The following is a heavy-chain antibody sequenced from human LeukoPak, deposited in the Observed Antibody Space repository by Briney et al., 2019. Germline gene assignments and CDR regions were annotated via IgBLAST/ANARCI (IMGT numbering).Heavy chain of an antibody. CDR1: GFTFSDAY. J-gene: IGHJ4*01. Sequence: GGSLRLSCAASGFTFSDAYMSWVRQASGKGLEWVGRIKSKTDGGTADYAAPVKGRFTISRDDSKNTLYLQMNSLKTEDTAVYYCTTEAPYYDILTGYISLDYWX. CDR2: IKSKTDGGTA. V-gene: IGHV3-15*01. CDR3: TTEAPYYDILTGYISLDY. D-gene: IGHD3-9*01.